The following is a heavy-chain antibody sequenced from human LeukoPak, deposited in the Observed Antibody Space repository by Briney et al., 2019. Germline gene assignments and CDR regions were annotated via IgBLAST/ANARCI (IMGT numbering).Heavy chain of an antibody. J-gene: IGHJ4*02. CDR2: IYYSGST. CDR3: AYLDAAAGPLDY. CDR1: GGSISSGDYY. Sequence: SETLSLTCTVSGGSISSGDYYWSWIRQPPGKGLEWIGYIYYSGSTYYNPSLKSRVTISVDTSKNQFSLKLSSVTAADTAVYYCAYLDAAAGPLDYWGQGTLVTVSS. V-gene: IGHV4-30-4*01. D-gene: IGHD6-13*01.